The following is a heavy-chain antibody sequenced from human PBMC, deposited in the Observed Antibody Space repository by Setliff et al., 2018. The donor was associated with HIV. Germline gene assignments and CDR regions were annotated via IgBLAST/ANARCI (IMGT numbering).Heavy chain of an antibody. V-gene: IGHV4-38-2*01. CDR2: IHHSGNT. CDR1: GYSISSGYY. D-gene: IGHD3-10*01. Sequence: SETLSLTCPVSGYSISSGYYWGWIRQPPGRGLEWIGAIHHSGNTYYNPSLKSRVTISVDTSKKHFSLRLTSVTAADTAVYFCASGWATLLRGILTTGWFEPWGQGTRVTVSS. J-gene: IGHJ5*02. CDR3: ASGWATLLRGILTTGWFEP.